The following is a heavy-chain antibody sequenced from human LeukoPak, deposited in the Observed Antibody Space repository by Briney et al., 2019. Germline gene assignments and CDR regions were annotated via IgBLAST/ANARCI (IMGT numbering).Heavy chain of an antibody. CDR2: INAYNGNT. CDR1: GYTFTSYD. J-gene: IGHJ4*02. CDR3: ARRHYYDSSADYFDY. Sequence: ASVKVSCKASGYTFTSYDIIWVGQAPGQGLEWMGWINAYNGNTNYAQKLQGRVTMTRNTSISTAYMELSSLRSEDTAVYYCARRHYYDSSADYFDYWGQGTLVTVSS. D-gene: IGHD3-22*01. V-gene: IGHV1-18*01.